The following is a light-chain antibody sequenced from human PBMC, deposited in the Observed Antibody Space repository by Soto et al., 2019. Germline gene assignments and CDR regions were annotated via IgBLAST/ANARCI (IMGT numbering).Light chain of an antibody. CDR1: SSDIGNYDF. J-gene: IGLJ2*01. CDR3: SSYTMSTTII. CDR2: EVS. Sequence: QSALTQPASVSGSPGQSITISCTGTSSDIGNYDFVSWYQQVPGTAPKAMIYEVSSRPSGVSNRFSASKSGNTASLTISGLQAEDEADYYCSSYTMSTTIIFGRGTKLTVL. V-gene: IGLV2-14*01.